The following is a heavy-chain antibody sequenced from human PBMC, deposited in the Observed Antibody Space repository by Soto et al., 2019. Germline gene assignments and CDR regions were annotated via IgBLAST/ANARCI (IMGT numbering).Heavy chain of an antibody. Sequence: ASVKVSCKASGYPLTAKYLHWVRQAPGQGLEWMGWINPSSGGTKEAQKFRGRVTMTRDTSISAAYMELSRLTSDDTAVYYCAKGGSSWTEWFDPWGQGTLVTVPQ. D-gene: IGHD6-13*01. CDR2: INPSSGGT. V-gene: IGHV1-2*02. CDR3: AKGGSSWTEWFDP. J-gene: IGHJ5*02. CDR1: GYPLTAKY.